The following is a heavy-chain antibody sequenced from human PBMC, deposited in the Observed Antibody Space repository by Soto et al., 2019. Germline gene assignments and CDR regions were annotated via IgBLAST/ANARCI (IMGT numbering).Heavy chain of an antibody. CDR3: ARDLGKGTYWYFAL. V-gene: IGHV4-4*02. J-gene: IGHJ2*01. CDR1: GGSISSSNW. Sequence: QVQLQESGPGLVKPSGTLSLTCAVSGGSISSSNWWCWVRQPPGQGLEWIGEIYHSGSKNYNPSLKSRDTISVDKSKNQFSLKLSSVTAADTAVYYCARDLGKGTYWYFALWGRGTLVTVSS. CDR2: IYHSGSK.